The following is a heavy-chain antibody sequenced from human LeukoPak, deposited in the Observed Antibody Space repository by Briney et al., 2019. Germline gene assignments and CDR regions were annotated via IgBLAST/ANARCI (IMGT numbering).Heavy chain of an antibody. V-gene: IGHV4-59*01. CDR1: GGSLSSYY. Sequence: SETLSLTCTVSGGSLSSYYWSWIRQPPGKGLEWIGYIYYSGSTNYNPSLKSRVTISVDTSKNQFSLKLSSVTAADTAVYYCARDGGYYDSSGYQEPDAFDIWGQGTMVTVSS. J-gene: IGHJ3*02. D-gene: IGHD3-22*01. CDR3: ARDGGYYDSSGYQEPDAFDI. CDR2: IYYSGST.